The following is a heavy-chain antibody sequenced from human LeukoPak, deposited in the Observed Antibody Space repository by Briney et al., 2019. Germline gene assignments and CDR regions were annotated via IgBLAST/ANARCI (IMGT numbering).Heavy chain of an antibody. J-gene: IGHJ1*01. CDR2: IISSGTTR. D-gene: IGHD3-22*01. Sequence: GGSLRLFCAASGFMFSNYVISWVRQAPGKGLEWLTAIISSGTTRYYAESVKGRFTISRDNSNNTVFLEMNSLRVEDTAVYYCAKSLTIWSSGSLEHWGQGTLVTVSS. CDR3: AKSLTIWSSGSLEH. V-gene: IGHV3-23*01. CDR1: GFMFSNYV.